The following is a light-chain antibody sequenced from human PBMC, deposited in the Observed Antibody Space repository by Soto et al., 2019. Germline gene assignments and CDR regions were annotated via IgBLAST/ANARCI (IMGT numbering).Light chain of an antibody. V-gene: IGKV1-5*03. CDR1: QSINSW. CDR3: QKYNTYPWT. Sequence: DSQMTQSPSTLSASVGDRVTITCRASQSINSWLAWYQQKPGKAPKLLIYKASSLESGVPSRFSGSGSGTEFTLTISSLQPDDLANYYCQKYNTYPWTFGQGTKVEIK. CDR2: KAS. J-gene: IGKJ1*01.